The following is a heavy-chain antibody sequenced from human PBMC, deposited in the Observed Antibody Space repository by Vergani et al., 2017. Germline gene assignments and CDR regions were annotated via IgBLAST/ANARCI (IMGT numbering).Heavy chain of an antibody. Sequence: QVQLVQSGAEVKKPGASVKVSCKASGYTFTSYYMHWVRQAPGQGLEWMGIINPSGGSTSYAQKFQGRVTMTRDTSTSTVSMELSSLRSEDTAVYYCARLDIVVPTSHPDDYWGQGTLVTVSS. J-gene: IGHJ4*02. CDR1: GYTFTSYY. CDR3: ARLDIVVPTSHPDDY. CDR2: INPSGGST. D-gene: IGHD2-2*03. V-gene: IGHV1-46*01.